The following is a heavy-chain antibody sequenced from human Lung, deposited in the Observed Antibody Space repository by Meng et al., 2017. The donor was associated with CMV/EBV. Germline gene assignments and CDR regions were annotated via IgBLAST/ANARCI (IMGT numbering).Heavy chain of an antibody. CDR3: TRRPLVSTRPFDY. Sequence: ASAKVFXKTSGFNFYGFYTHWVRRAPGQGLGWMGRINPKNGDPKYAQRFEGRVSMTTDTSITTVYMELRSLRSDDTTFYYCTRRPLVSTRPFDYWGQGTLVTVSS. CDR1: GFNFYGFY. CDR2: INPKNGDP. D-gene: IGHD1-26*01. J-gene: IGHJ4*02. V-gene: IGHV1-2*06.